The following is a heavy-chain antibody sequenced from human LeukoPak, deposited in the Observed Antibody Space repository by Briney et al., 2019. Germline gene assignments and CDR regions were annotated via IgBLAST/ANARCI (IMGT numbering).Heavy chain of an antibody. V-gene: IGHV3-23*01. CDR2: ISGSGGST. CDR3: AKVGSSGWYYFDY. Sequence: GGTLRLSCAASGFTFSSYGMSWVRQAPGKGLEWVSAISGSGGSTYYADSVKGRFTISRDNSKNTLYLQMNSLRAEDTAVYYCAKVGSSGWYYFDYWGQGTLVTVSS. J-gene: IGHJ4*02. CDR1: GFTFSSYG. D-gene: IGHD6-19*01.